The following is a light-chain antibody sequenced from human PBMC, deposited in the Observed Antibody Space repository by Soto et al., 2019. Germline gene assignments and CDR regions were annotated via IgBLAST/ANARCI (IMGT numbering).Light chain of an antibody. CDR1: ESISRH. V-gene: IGKV1-39*01. CDR2: AAS. Sequence: DIQMTQSPSSLSASVGDRVTITCRARESISRHLNWYQQKPGKAPKLLIYAASTLQNGVPSRFSGSGSGTDFTLTISSLQPEDFSTYYCQQSYSTLSISFGQGTRLEIK. CDR3: QQSYSTLSIS. J-gene: IGKJ5*01.